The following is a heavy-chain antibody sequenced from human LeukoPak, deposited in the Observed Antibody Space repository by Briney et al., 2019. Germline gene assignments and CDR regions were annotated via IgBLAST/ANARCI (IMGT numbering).Heavy chain of an antibody. CDR3: ARVGRPGCSSTSCYLALYYYYGMDV. J-gene: IGHJ6*02. CDR2: INHRGST. V-gene: IGHV4-34*01. D-gene: IGHD2-2*01. CDR1: GGSFSDYY. Sequence: PSETLSLTCAVYGGSFSDYYWSWIRQSPGKGLEWLGEINHRGSTNYNPSLKSRVTISVDTSKNQFSLKLSSVTAADTAVYYCARVGRPGCSSTSCYLALYYYYGMDVWGQGTTVTVSS.